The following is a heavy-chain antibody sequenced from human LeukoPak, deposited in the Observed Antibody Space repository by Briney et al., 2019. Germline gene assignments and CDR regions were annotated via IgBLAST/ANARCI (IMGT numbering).Heavy chain of an antibody. V-gene: IGHV4-34*01. CDR1: GGSFSGYY. D-gene: IGHD3-9*01. CDR2: INHSGST. CDR3: ARNPILTGYRKRFYFDY. J-gene: IGHJ4*02. Sequence: SETLSLTCAVYGGSFSGYYWSWIRQPPGKGLEWIGEINHSGSTNYNPSLKSRVTISVDTSKNQFSLKLSSVTAADTAVYYCARNPILTGYRKRFYFDYWGQGTLVTASS.